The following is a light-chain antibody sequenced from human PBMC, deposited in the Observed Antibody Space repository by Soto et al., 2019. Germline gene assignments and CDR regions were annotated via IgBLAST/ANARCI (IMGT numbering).Light chain of an antibody. CDR1: RSVSNY. J-gene: IGKJ5*01. CDR3: QQRSNWPLT. Sequence: EIVLTQSPATLSLSPGATATLSARASRSVSNYLAWYQQKPGQAPRLLIYDASTRPTDIPARFSGSGSGTDFTLTISRLEPEDFAVYYCQQRSNWPLTFGQGARLEIK. V-gene: IGKV3-11*01. CDR2: DAS.